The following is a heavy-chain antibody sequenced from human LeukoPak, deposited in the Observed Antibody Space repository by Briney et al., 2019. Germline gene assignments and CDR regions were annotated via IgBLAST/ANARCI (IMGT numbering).Heavy chain of an antibody. CDR2: MIPNSGNT. V-gene: IGHV1-8*01. CDR3: ASHGSGSYWGYYYYGMDV. D-gene: IGHD3-10*01. J-gene: IGHJ6*02. CDR1: GYTFTSYD. Sequence: GASVKVSCKASGYTFTSYDINWVRQATGQGLEWMGWMIPNSGNTGYAQKFQGRVTMTRNTSISTAYMELSSLRSEDTAVYYCASHGSGSYWGYYYYGMDVWGQGTTVTVSS.